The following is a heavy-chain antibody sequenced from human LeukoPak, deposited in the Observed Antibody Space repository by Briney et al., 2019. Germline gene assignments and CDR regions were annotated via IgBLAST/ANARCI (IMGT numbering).Heavy chain of an antibody. Sequence: GRSLRLSCAASGFPFSSYGFPWVRQAQAKGLGWVAFICIDGSNKYYADSVKGRFTISRDNSKNTLYLQMNSLRAEDTAVYYCAEARERYSSSSSDHYFEYWGQGTLVTVSS. V-gene: IGHV3-33*06. CDR2: ICIDGSNK. CDR3: AEARERYSSSSSDHYFEY. D-gene: IGHD6-13*01. CDR1: GFPFSSYG. J-gene: IGHJ4*02.